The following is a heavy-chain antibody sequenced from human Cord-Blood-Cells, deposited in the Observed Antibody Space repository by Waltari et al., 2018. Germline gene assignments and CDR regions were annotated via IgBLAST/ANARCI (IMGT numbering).Heavy chain of an antibody. CDR1: GYSISSGYY. CDR2: SYHSGST. CDR3: ARGGPYSSSSFDY. D-gene: IGHD6-6*01. J-gene: IGHJ4*02. V-gene: IGHV4-38-2*02. Sequence: QVQLQESGPGLVKPSETLSPTCTVSGYSISSGYYWGWIRQPPGKGLEWIGSSYHSGSTYYNPSLKSRVTISVDTSKNQFSLKLSSVTAADTAVYYCARGGPYSSSSFDYWGQGTLVTVSS.